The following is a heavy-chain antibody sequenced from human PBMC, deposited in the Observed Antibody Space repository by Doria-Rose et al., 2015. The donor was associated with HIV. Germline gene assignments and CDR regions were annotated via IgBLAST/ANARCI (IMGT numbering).Heavy chain of an antibody. CDR2: IFSDDER. Sequence: QVQLVQSGPVLVKPTETLTLTCTVSGVSLSSPGMGVSWIRQPPGKALEWLANIFSDDERSYKTSLKIRLTISRVTSKSQVVLTMTDMDPVDTATYYCARIKSSRWYHKYYFDFWGQGTLVIVSA. CDR3: ARIKSSRWYHKYYFDF. D-gene: IGHD6-13*01. V-gene: IGHV2-26*01. CDR1: GVSLSSPGMG. J-gene: IGHJ4*02.